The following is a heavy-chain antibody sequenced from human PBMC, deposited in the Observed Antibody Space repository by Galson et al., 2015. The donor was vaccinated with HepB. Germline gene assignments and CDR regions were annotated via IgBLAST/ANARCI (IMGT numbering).Heavy chain of an antibody. CDR2: ISYDGSNK. V-gene: IGHV3-30*18. D-gene: IGHD4-17*01. CDR1: GFTFSSYG. J-gene: IGHJ4*02. Sequence: SLRLSCAASGFTFSSYGMHWVRQAPGKGLEWVAVISYDGSNKYYADSVKGRFTISRDNSKNTLYLQMNSLRAEDTAVYYCAKALKGGVTTLYFDYWGQGTLVTVSS. CDR3: AKALKGGVTTLYFDY.